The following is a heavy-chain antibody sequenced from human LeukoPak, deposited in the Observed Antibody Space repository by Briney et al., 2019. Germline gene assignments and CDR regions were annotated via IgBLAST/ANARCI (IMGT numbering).Heavy chain of an antibody. V-gene: IGHV3-53*01. CDR2: IYSGGST. CDR3: ARTFHYIRGLFFDY. Sequence: GGSLRLSCAASGFTVSSNYMSWVRQAPGKGLEWVSVIYSGGSTYYADSVKGRFTISRDNSKNTLYLQMNSLRAEDTAVYYCARTFHYIRGLFFDYWGQGTLVTVSS. D-gene: IGHD3-10*01. CDR1: GFTVSSNY. J-gene: IGHJ4*02.